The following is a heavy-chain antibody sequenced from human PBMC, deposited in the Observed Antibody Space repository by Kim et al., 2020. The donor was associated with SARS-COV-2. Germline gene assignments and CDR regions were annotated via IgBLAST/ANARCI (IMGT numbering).Heavy chain of an antibody. Sequence: SSEESQSVKGSFTITRDDSKNSRSLQVTSLRAEDTAVYYCARSREATVDYWGQGTLVTVSS. D-gene: IGHD1-26*01. J-gene: IGHJ4*02. V-gene: IGHV3-72*01. CDR2: SS. CDR3: ARSREATVDY.